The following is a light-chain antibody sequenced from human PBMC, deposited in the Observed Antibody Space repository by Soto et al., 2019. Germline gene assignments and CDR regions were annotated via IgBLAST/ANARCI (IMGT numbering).Light chain of an antibody. V-gene: IGKV3-15*01. CDR1: QSVSSN. Sequence: EIVMTQSPATLSVSPGERATLSCRASQSVSSNLAWYQQKPGQAPRLLIYGASTRGTGIPARFSGSGSGTEFTLTISSLQSEDFAVYYCQQHNNWPQTFGQVTKVDIK. J-gene: IGKJ1*01. CDR2: GAS. CDR3: QQHNNWPQT.